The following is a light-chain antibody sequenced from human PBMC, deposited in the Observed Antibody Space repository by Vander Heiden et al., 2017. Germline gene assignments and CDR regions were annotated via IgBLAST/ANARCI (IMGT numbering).Light chain of an antibody. CDR3: QAWDSSTLV. V-gene: IGLV3-1*01. J-gene: IGLJ2*01. Sequence: SYELTQPPSVSVSPGQTASITCSGDKLGDKYACWYQQKPGQSPVLVIYQDSKRPSGIPERFSGSNSGNTATLTISGTQAVDEAYYYCQAWDSSTLVFGGGTKLTVL. CDR1: KLGDKY. CDR2: QDS.